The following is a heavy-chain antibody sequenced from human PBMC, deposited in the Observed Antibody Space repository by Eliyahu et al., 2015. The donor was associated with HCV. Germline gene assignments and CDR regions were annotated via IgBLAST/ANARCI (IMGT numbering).Heavy chain of an antibody. D-gene: IGHD6-13*01. Sequence: QVQLVESGGGVVQPGRSLRLSCAASGFXFSSYAMHWVRQAPGKGLGRVAVISYDGSNKYYADSVKGRFTISRDNSKNTLYLQMNSLRAEDTAVYYCARLRIAAAGPFDYWGQGTLVTVSS. CDR2: ISYDGSNK. CDR1: GFXFSSYA. CDR3: ARLRIAAAGPFDY. V-gene: IGHV3-30-3*01. J-gene: IGHJ4*02.